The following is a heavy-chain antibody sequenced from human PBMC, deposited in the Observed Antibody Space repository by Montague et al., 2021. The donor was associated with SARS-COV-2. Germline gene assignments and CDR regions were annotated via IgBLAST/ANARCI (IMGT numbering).Heavy chain of an antibody. CDR3: VRPLWFGDSDYYFES. D-gene: IGHD3-10*01. J-gene: IGHJ4*02. CDR1: GFTFRSYW. CDR2: IRPDGTST. V-gene: IGHV3-74*01. Sequence: SLRLSCAASGFTFRSYWMHWVRQAPGRGLVWVSRIRPDGTSTHYAASVKGRFTISRDNAKNTLSLEMTNLRVDDTAIYYCVRPLWFGDSDYYFESWGQGTLVSVSS.